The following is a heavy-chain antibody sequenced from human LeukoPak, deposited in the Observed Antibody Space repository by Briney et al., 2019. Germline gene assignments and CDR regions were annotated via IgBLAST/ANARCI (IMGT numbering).Heavy chain of an antibody. CDR2: IYRTGST. CDR3: ARGDCSSTICYSPMDV. D-gene: IGHD2-2*01. J-gene: IGHJ6*03. V-gene: IGHV4-38-2*02. Sequence: SETLSLTCTVSGYSINSGYYWVWIRQPPGKGLEWIGSIYRTGSTNYNPSLKSRVTISVDTSKNQFSLKVRSVTAAVTAVYYCARGDCSSTICYSPMDVWGKGTTVTVSS. CDR1: GYSINSGYY.